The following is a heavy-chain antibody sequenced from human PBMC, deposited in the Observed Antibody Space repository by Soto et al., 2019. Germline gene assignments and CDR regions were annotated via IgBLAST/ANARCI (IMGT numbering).Heavy chain of an antibody. CDR2: MNPNSGNT. CDR1: GYSFTSYD. J-gene: IGHJ6*02. Sequence: ASVKVSCKASGYSFTSYDINWVRQATGQGLEWMGWMNPNSGNTGYAQKFQGRVTMTRNTSISTAYMELSSLRSEDTAVYYCARGHSAAAAGRRCYYYGMDVWGQGTTVTVSS. D-gene: IGHD6-13*01. V-gene: IGHV1-8*01. CDR3: ARGHSAAAAGRRCYYYGMDV.